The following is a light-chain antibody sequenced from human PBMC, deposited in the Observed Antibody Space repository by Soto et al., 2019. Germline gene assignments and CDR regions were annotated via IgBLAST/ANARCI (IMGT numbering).Light chain of an antibody. CDR3: QQSYRTPHT. CDR2: QAS. Sequence: DIQMTQSPSTLSASVGDRVTITCRASQSISTWLAWYQHKPGKAPKLLIYQASSLEGGVPSRFSGSGSGTEFTLTISSLQPDDFATYYCQQSYRTPHTFGQGTKLETK. CDR1: QSISTW. V-gene: IGKV1-5*03. J-gene: IGKJ2*01.